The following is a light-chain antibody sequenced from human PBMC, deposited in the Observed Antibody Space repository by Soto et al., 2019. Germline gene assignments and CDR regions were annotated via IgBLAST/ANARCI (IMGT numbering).Light chain of an antibody. J-gene: IGKJ5*01. V-gene: IGKV3-15*01. CDR1: QSVSSN. CDR3: QQYNNWPPIT. Sequence: EIVMTQSPATLSVSPGERATLSCRASQSVSSNLAWYQQKPGQAPRLLIYGASTRATGSGSGSGTEFTLTISSLQSEDFAVYYCQQYNNWPPITFGQGTRLEIK. CDR2: GAS.